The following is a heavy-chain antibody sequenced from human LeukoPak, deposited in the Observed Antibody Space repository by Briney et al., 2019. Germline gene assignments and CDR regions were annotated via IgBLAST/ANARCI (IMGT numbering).Heavy chain of an antibody. CDR3: ARDQAVAGVYYYYNMDV. CDR1: GFTFSSYA. J-gene: IGHJ6*04. CDR2: ISYDGSNK. V-gene: IGHV3-30*04. Sequence: GRSLRLSCAASGFTFSSYAMHWVRQAPGKGLEWVAVISYDGSNKYYADSVEGRFTISRDNSKNTLYLQMNSLRAEDTAVYYCARDQAVAGVYYYYNMDVWGKGTTVTVSS. D-gene: IGHD6-19*01.